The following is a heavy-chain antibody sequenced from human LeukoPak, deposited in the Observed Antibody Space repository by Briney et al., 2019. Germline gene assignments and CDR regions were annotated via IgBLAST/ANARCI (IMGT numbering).Heavy chain of an antibody. CDR2: IKQDGSEK. V-gene: IGHV3-7*04. Sequence: GGSLRLSCAASGFTFSSYWMSWVRQAPGNGLEWVANIKQDGSEKYYVDSVKGRFTISRDNAKNSLYLQMNSLRAEDTAVYYCARLYSYGYCVQHEAFDIWGQGTMVTVSS. CDR1: GFTFSSYW. J-gene: IGHJ3*02. CDR3: ARLYSYGYCVQHEAFDI. D-gene: IGHD5-18*01.